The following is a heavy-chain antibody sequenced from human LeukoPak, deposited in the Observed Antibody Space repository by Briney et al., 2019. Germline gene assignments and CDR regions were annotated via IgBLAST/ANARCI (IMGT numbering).Heavy chain of an antibody. CDR1: GGSISSSSYY. J-gene: IGHJ4*02. CDR2: IYYSGST. Sequence: SETLSLTCTVSGGSISSSSYYWGWIRQPPGKGLEWIGSIYYSGSTYYNPSLKSRVTISVDTSKNQFSLKLSSVTAADTAVYYCASGEELRFLASYWGQGTLVTVSS. D-gene: IGHD3-3*01. CDR3: ASGEELRFLASY. V-gene: IGHV4-39*07.